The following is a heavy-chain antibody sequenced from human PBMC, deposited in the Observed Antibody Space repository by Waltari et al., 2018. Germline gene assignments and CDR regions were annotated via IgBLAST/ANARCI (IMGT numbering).Heavy chain of an antibody. CDR1: GYTFTSYG. CDR3: AREAYYYGSGDRDYYYYYMDV. V-gene: IGHV1-18*01. CDR2: NSAYNGNT. D-gene: IGHD3-10*01. J-gene: IGHJ6*03. Sequence: QVQLVQSGAEVKKPGASVKVSCKASGYTFTSYGISWVRQAPGQGLEWMGWNSAYNGNTNYAQKLQGRVTMTTDTSTSTAYMELRSLRSDDTAVYYCAREAYYYGSGDRDYYYYYMDVWGKGTTVTVSS.